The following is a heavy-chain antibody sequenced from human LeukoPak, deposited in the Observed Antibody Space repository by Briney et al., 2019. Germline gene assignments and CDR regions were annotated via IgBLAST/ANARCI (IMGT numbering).Heavy chain of an antibody. D-gene: IGHD3-10*01. J-gene: IGHJ5*02. Sequence: SETLSLTCTVSGGSISSYYWSWIRQPAGKGLEWIGRIYSSGSTTYNPSLKSRVTMSVDTSKNQFSLKVTFVTAADTAVYYCARDSGTTGEVKLDPWGQGTLVTVSS. CDR3: ARDSGTTGEVKLDP. V-gene: IGHV4-4*07. CDR2: IYSSGST. CDR1: GGSISSYY.